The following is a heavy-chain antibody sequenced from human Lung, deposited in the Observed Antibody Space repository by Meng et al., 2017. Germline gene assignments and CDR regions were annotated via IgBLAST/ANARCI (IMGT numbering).Heavy chain of an antibody. J-gene: IGHJ4*02. CDR1: GFTFSSYS. D-gene: IGHD2-15*01. CDR3: ARGRVVVAATPSDY. Sequence: EVQLVESGGGLVKPGGSLSLSCAASGFTFSSYSMNWVRQAPGKGLEWVSSISSSSAYADSVKGRFTISRDNAKNSLYLQMNSLRAEDTAAYYCARGRVVVAATPSDYWGQGTLVTVSS. CDR2: ISSSSA. V-gene: IGHV3-21*01.